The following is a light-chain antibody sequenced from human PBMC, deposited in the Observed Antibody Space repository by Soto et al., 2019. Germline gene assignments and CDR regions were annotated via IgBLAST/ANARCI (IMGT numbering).Light chain of an antibody. CDR1: QSINTN. V-gene: IGKV3-15*01. CDR3: QQYKNWPLYT. J-gene: IGKJ2*01. Sequence: EVVMTQSRGTLSVSPGEGVTLSCRASQSINTNLAWYQQKPGQAPRPLIYGASTRATGIPARFSGSGSGTEFTLTISSLQSEDFAVYFCQQYKNWPLYTFGQGTKVDIK. CDR2: GAS.